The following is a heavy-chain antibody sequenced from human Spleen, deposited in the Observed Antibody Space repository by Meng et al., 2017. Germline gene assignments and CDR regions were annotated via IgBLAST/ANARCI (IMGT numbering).Heavy chain of an antibody. Sequence: QVQLVQSGVEVKEPGASVKVSCKTSGYTFTNYQTDWVRQAPGQGLEWMGWVNPNHGGASYAQKFQGRLTRTIDTSTTTVYMELRSLRSDDSALYYCARHSTDWSLDYWGQGTLVTVSS. J-gene: IGHJ4*02. CDR1: GYTFTNYQ. CDR2: VNPNHGGA. D-gene: IGHD2/OR15-2a*01. V-gene: IGHV1-18*01. CDR3: ARHSTDWSLDY.